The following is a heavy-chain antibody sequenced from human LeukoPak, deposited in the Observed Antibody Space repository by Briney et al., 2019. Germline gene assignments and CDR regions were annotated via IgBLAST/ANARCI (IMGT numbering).Heavy chain of an antibody. CDR2: INHSGST. J-gene: IGHJ1*01. CDR3: ARVRRGIAAAGTYFQH. D-gene: IGHD6-13*01. CDR1: GGSFSGYY. Sequence: PSETLSLTCAVYGGSFSGYYWSWIRQPPGKGMEWIGEINHSGSTNYNPSLKSRVTISVDTSKNQFSLKLSPVTAADTAVYYCARVRRGIAAAGTYFQHWGQGTLVTVSS. V-gene: IGHV4-34*01.